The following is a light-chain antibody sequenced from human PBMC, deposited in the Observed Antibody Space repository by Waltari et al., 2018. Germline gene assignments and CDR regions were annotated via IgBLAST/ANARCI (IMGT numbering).Light chain of an antibody. CDR1: QSVLHSSNGRDY. CDR2: WAS. CDR3: QQYYSSPFT. Sequence: DIVMTQSPDSLAVSLGERAPINCKSSQSVLHSSNGRDYLAWYQQRPGQPPKLLFYWASTRQSGVPDRFSGSGSGTDFTLTISSLQAEDVAVYYCQQYYSSPFTFGPGTKVHIK. J-gene: IGKJ3*01. V-gene: IGKV4-1*01.